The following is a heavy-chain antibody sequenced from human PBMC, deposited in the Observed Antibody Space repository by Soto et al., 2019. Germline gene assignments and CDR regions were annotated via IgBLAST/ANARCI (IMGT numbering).Heavy chain of an antibody. CDR3: ARLIGNSWLDS. D-gene: IGHD3-16*01. CDR2: IDAGNGNT. J-gene: IGHJ5*01. Sequence: ASVKVSCKASGYTFTTYTIHWVRQAPGHGLEWMGWIDAGNGNTEYSQKFQGRVTFTRDTSNNQVSLQLNSVTPDDTAVYYCARLIGNSWLDSWGQGTLVTVSS. CDR1: GYTFTTYT. V-gene: IGHV1-3*01.